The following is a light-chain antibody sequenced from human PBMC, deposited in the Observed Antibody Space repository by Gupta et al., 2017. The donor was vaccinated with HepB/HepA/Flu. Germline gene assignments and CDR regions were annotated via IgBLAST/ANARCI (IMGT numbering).Light chain of an antibody. CDR2: STN. CDR1: SSNIGSYT. J-gene: IGLJ2*01. Sequence: QSVLTQPPSASGTPGQRVTISCSGSSSNIGSYTVNWYLQLPGTAPKLLIHSTNQRPSGVPDRFSGSKSGTSASLAISGLQSEDEADFYCATWDDGLNAVVFGGGTKLTV. CDR3: ATWDDGLNAVV. V-gene: IGLV1-44*01.